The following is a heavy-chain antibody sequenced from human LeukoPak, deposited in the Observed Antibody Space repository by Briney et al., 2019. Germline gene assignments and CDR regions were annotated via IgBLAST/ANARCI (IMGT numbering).Heavy chain of an antibody. J-gene: IGHJ5*02. D-gene: IGHD3-3*01. V-gene: IGHV1-18*01. CDR2: ISIYNSKT. Sequence: ASVKVSCKASGYTFTSYSISWVRQAPGQGLEWMGWISIYNSKTNYAQKFQGRVTMTTDTSTSTAYMELRSLRSGDTAVYYCARVDFGVFNWFDPWGQGTLVTVSS. CDR1: GYTFTSYS. CDR3: ARVDFGVFNWFDP.